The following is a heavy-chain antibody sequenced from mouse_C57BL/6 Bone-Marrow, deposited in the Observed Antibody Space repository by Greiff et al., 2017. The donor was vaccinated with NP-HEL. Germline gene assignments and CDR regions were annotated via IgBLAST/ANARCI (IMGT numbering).Heavy chain of an antibody. CDR2: IRNKANGYTT. V-gene: IGHV7-3*01. CDR3: ARTGRPSYAMDY. J-gene: IGHJ4*01. Sequence: DVMLVESGGGLVQPGGSLSLSCAASGFTFTAYYMSWVRLPPGKALEWLGFIRNKANGYTTEYSASVKGRFTISRDNSQSILYLQMNALRAEDSATYYCARTGRPSYAMDYWGQGTSVTVSS. CDR1: GFTFTAYY.